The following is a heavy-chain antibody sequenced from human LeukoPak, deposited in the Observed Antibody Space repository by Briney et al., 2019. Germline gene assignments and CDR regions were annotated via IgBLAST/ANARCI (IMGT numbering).Heavy chain of an antibody. V-gene: IGHV1-24*01. Sequence: ASVKVSCKVSGYTLTELSVHWVRQAPGKGLEWMGVFDPEDGETIYAQKFQGRVTMTEDTSTDTAYMELSSLRSEDTAVYYCATSALAVAPFDYWGQGTLVTVSS. CDR1: GYTLTELS. CDR3: ATSALAVAPFDY. CDR2: FDPEDGET. D-gene: IGHD6-19*01. J-gene: IGHJ4*02.